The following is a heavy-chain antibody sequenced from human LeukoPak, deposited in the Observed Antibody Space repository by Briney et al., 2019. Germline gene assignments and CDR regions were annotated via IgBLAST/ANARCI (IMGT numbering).Heavy chain of an antibody. V-gene: IGHV4-38-2*02. CDR3: ARFHDSSGYYLDY. J-gene: IGHJ4*02. Sequence: PSETLSLTCTVSGYSISSGYYWGWIRQPPGKGLEWIGSIYSSGSTDYNPSLKSRVTMSVDTSKNKFSLKLSSVTAADTAVYCCARFHDSSGYYLDYWGQGTLVTVSS. CDR1: GYSISSGYY. CDR2: IYSSGST. D-gene: IGHD3-22*01.